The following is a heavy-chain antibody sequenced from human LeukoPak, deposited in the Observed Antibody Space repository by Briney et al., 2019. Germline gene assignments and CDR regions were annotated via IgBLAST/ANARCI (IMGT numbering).Heavy chain of an antibody. Sequence: SGTLSLTCTVSGGSISSGAYYWSWIRQHPGKGLEWIGYIYYSGVTYYSPSLKSRLTISVDTSKNQFSLKLSSVTAADTAVYYCARWYSSGWAFDYWGQGTLVTVSS. J-gene: IGHJ4*02. V-gene: IGHV4-30-4*08. CDR1: GGSISSGAYY. CDR3: ARWYSSGWAFDY. CDR2: IYYSGVT. D-gene: IGHD6-19*01.